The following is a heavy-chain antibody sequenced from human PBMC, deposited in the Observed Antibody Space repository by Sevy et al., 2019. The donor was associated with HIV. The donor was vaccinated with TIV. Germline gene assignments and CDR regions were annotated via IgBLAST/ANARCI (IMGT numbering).Heavy chain of an antibody. V-gene: IGHV3-23*01. Sequence: GGSLRLSCAASAFTFKSYAMTWVRQAPGKGLEWISSIIGSGGETKYADSVKGRFTISRDNSKNTLYLQMNSLRAEDTAVYYCAKDQGDYIWGTYRHWGQGTLVTVSS. D-gene: IGHD3-16*02. CDR3: AKDQGDYIWGTYRH. CDR2: IIGSGGET. J-gene: IGHJ4*02. CDR1: AFTFKSYA.